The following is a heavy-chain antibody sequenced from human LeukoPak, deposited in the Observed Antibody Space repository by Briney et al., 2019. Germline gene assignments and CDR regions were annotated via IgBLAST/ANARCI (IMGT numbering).Heavy chain of an antibody. Sequence: GGSLRLSCAASGFTFSSYAMSWVRQAPGKGLEWVSGISGSGGSTYYADSVKGRFTISRDNSKNTLYLQMNTLRAEDTAVYYCAKTRPLDSSSWSHGDYWGQGTLVTVSS. CDR1: GFTFSSYA. V-gene: IGHV3-23*01. CDR3: AKTRPLDSSSWSHGDY. D-gene: IGHD6-13*01. J-gene: IGHJ4*02. CDR2: ISGSGGST.